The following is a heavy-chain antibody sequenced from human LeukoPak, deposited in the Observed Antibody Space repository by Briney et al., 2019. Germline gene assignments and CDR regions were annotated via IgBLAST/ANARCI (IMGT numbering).Heavy chain of an antibody. CDR3: ARSQMYYYGSGSYFSDF. CDR1: GFTFSDYY. V-gene: IGHV3-11*01. D-gene: IGHD3-10*01. J-gene: IGHJ4*02. Sequence: GGSLRLSCTASGFTFSDYYMSWIRQAPGKGLEWVSSISSSGSTIYYADSVKGRFTISRDNAKNSLYLQMNSLRAEDTAVYYCARSQMYYYGSGSYFSDFWGQGTLVTVSS. CDR2: ISSSGSTI.